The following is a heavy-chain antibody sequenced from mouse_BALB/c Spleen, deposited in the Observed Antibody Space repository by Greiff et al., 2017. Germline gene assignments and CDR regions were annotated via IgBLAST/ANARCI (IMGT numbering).Heavy chain of an antibody. CDR1: GFTFSSYT. D-gene: IGHD1-1*02. J-gene: IGHJ3*01. CDR2: ISSGGSYT. CDR3: TRDGGNYGAY. Sequence: EVKLVESGGGLVKPGGSLKLSCAASGFTFSSYTMSWVRQTPEKRLEWVATISSGGSYTYYPDSVKGRFTISRDNAKNTLYLQMSSLKSEDTAMYYCTRDGGNYGAYWGQGTLVTVSA. V-gene: IGHV5-6-4*01.